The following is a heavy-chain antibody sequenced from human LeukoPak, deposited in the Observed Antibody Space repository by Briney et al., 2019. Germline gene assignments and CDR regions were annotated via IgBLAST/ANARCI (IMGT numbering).Heavy chain of an antibody. CDR1: GFPFIGYS. CDR3: ARDHNYAFDN. V-gene: IGHV3-48*01. D-gene: IGHD1-1*01. J-gene: IGHJ4*02. CDR2: IGIDSGNT. Sequence: GGSLRLSCTASGFPFIGYSMNWVRQAPGKGLEWISYIGIDSGNTKYADSVRGRFTISTDKAKNSLYLQMNSLRVEDTAVYYCARDHNYAFDNWGQGTLVSVAS.